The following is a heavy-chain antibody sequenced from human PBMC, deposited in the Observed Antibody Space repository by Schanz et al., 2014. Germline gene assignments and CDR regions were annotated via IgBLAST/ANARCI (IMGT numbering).Heavy chain of an antibody. CDR2: ISGSGGST. CDR3: EKWSLDIVGVNRPDYYFDY. J-gene: IGHJ4*02. D-gene: IGHD1-26*01. V-gene: IGHV3-23*01. Sequence: EVQLLESGGGLVQPGGSLRLSCAASGITFSSYAMSWVRQAPGKGLEWVSGISGSGGSTYYGAYVKGRFTISRDNSKNTLYLQMNSLRAEETAVYYGEKWSLDIVGVNRPDYYFDYWGQGTLVTVSS. CDR1: GITFSSYA.